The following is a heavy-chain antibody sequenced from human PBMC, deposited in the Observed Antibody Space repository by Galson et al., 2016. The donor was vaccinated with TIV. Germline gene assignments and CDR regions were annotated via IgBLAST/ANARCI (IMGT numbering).Heavy chain of an antibody. V-gene: IGHV1-69*13. CDR1: GGIFNSYA. D-gene: IGHD3-22*01. J-gene: IGHJ4*02. Sequence: SVKVSCKASGGIFNSYAISWVRQAPGQGLEWMGRIIAIFGTTKYAQKFQGRVTITADESTSTAYMELRSLISEDTAVYYCARGSDYYDGSGSQNWGQGTLVTVSS. CDR3: ARGSDYYDGSGSQN. CDR2: IIAIFGTT.